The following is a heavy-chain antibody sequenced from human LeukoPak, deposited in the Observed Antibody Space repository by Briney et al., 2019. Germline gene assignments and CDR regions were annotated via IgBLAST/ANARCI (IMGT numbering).Heavy chain of an antibody. D-gene: IGHD3-3*01. CDR1: GGTFSSYA. CDR2: IIPVFGTA. Sequence: SVKVSCKASGGTFSSYAISWVRQAPGQGLEWMGGIIPVFGTANYAQKFQGRVTITTDESTSTAYMELSSLRSEDTAVYYCARALWSGYRGGFDYWGQGTLVTVSS. CDR3: ARALWSGYRGGFDY. V-gene: IGHV1-69*05. J-gene: IGHJ4*02.